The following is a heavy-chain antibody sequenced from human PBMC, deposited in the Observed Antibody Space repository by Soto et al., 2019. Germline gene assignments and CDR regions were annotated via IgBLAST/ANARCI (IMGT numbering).Heavy chain of an antibody. Sequence: VASVKVSCKASGGTFSSYTIRWVRQAPGQGLEWMGRIIPILGIANYAQKFQGRVTITADKSTSTAYMELSSLRSEDTAVYYCAREGVVVPAAMPGYYYYYGMDVWG. CDR2: IIPILGIA. CDR1: GGTFSSYT. CDR3: AREGVVVPAAMPGYYYYYGMDV. V-gene: IGHV1-69*04. J-gene: IGHJ6*02. D-gene: IGHD2-2*01.